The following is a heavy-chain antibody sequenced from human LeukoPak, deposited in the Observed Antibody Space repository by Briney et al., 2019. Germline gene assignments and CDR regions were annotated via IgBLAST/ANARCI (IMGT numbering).Heavy chain of an antibody. CDR1: GYSISSGYY. Sequence: PSETLSLTCTVSGYSISSGYYWGWIRQPPGKGLEWIGSIYHSGSTNYNPSLKSRVTMSVDTSKNQFSLKLSSVTAADTAVYYCARGRVENWVFDYWGQGTLVTVSS. CDR2: IYHSGST. J-gene: IGHJ4*02. CDR3: ARGRVENWVFDY. D-gene: IGHD5-24*01. V-gene: IGHV4-38-2*02.